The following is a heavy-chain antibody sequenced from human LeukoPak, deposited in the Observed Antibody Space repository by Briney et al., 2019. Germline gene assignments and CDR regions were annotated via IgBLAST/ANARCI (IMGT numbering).Heavy chain of an antibody. V-gene: IGHV1-69*04. J-gene: IGHJ4*02. CDR1: GGTFSSYA. Sequence: SVKVSCKASGGTFSSYAISWVRQAPGQGLEWMGRIIPILGIANYAQKFQGRVTITADKSTSTAYMELSSLRAEDTAVYYCARDHMGEYCSGGSCFFHDYWGQGTLVTVSS. D-gene: IGHD2-15*01. CDR2: IIPILGIA. CDR3: ARDHMGEYCSGGSCFFHDY.